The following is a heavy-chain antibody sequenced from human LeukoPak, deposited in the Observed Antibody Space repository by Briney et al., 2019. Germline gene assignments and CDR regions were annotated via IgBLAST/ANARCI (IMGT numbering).Heavy chain of an antibody. V-gene: IGHV1-18*01. D-gene: IGHD6-19*01. J-gene: IGHJ5*02. CDR2: ISAYNGNT. CDR1: GYTFTSYG. CDR3: ARPRIAVAANWFDP. Sequence: GASVKVSCKASGYTFTSYGISWVRQAPGQGLEWMGWISAYNGNTNYAQKLKGRVTMTTDTSTSTAYMELRSLRSDDTAVYYCARPRIAVAANWFDPWGQGTLVTVSS.